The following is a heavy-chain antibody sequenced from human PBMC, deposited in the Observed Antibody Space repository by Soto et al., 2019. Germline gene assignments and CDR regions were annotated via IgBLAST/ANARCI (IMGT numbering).Heavy chain of an antibody. J-gene: IGHJ6*02. V-gene: IGHV4-31*03. CDR1: GGSISSGGYY. D-gene: IGHD2-2*01. CDR3: AREGAGYCSSTSCDNYYYYGMDV. CDR2: IYYSGST. Sequence: QVQLQESGPGLVKPSQTLSLTCTVSGGSISSGGYYWSWIRQHPGKGLEWIGYIYYSGSTYYNPSLKSRVTISVDTSNNQFSLKLSSVTAADTAVYYCAREGAGYCSSTSCDNYYYYGMDVWGQGTTVTVSS.